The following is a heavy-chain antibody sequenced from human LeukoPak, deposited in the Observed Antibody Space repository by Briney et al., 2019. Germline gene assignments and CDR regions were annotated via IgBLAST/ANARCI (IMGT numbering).Heavy chain of an antibody. D-gene: IGHD2-2*01. CDR3: AREVADIVVVPAAIDY. CDR2: ISSSSSTI. V-gene: IGHV3-48*04. CDR1: GFTFSSYS. J-gene: IGHJ4*02. Sequence: PGGSQRLSCAASGFTFSSYSMNWVRQAPGKGLEWVSYISSSSSTIYYADSVKGRFTISRDNAKNSLYLQMNSLRAEDTAVYYCAREVADIVVVPAAIDYWGQGTLVTVSS.